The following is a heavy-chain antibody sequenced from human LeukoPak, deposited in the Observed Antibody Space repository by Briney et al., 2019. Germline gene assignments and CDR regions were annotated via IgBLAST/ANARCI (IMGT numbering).Heavy chain of an antibody. CDR3: ARRRNSYSSSWPFDY. D-gene: IGHD6-13*01. V-gene: IGHV4-31*03. CDR1: GGSISSGGYY. CDR2: IYYSGST. Sequence: SETLSLTCTVSGGSISSGGYYWSWIRQHPGKGLEWIGYIYYSGSTYYNPSLKSRVTISVDTSKNQFSLKLSSVTAADTAVYYCARRRNSYSSSWPFDYWGQGTLVTVSS. J-gene: IGHJ4*02.